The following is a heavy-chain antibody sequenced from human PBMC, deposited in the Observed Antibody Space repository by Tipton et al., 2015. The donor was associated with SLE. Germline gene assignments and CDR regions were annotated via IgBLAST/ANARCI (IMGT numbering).Heavy chain of an antibody. D-gene: IGHD2-21*01. CDR3: VRGHPHIVVLIGGGWFDP. CDR1: GGSISSGGHY. Sequence: TLSLTCTVSGGSISSGGHYWTWIRQPPGKGLEWIGEINHGGSTNYNPSLKSRVTISEDTSKNQFSLKLTSVTAADTAIYYCVRGHPHIVVLIGGGWFDPWGQGTLVTVSS. V-gene: IGHV4-39*07. J-gene: IGHJ5*02. CDR2: INHGGST.